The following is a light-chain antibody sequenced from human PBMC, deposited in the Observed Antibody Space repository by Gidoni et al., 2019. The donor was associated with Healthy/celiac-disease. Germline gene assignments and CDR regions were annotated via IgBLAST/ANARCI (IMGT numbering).Light chain of an antibody. CDR2: GAS. V-gene: IGKV3-20*01. CDR1: QSVSSSY. J-gene: IGKJ2*01. CDR3: QQYGSSLYT. Sequence: IVLTQSPGTLSLSPGERATLSCRASQSVSSSYLAWYQQKPGQAPRLLSYGASSRATGIPDRFSGSGSGTDCTLTISRLEPEDFAVYYCQQYGSSLYTFGQGTKLEIK.